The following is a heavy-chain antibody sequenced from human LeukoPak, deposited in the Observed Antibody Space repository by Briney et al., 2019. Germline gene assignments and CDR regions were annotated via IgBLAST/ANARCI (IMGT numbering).Heavy chain of an antibody. CDR3: ARDELAVAKKGFLDS. V-gene: IGHV3-33*01. J-gene: IGHJ4*02. CDR1: GFIFSSYG. CDR2: IWYDGSNK. D-gene: IGHD6-19*01. Sequence: PGRSLRLSCAASGFIFSSYGMHWVRQAPGEGLEWVAVIWYDGSNKYYADSVKGRFTISRDNSKNTLYLQVNSLRAEDTAVYYCARDELAVAKKGFLDSWGQGTLVTVSS.